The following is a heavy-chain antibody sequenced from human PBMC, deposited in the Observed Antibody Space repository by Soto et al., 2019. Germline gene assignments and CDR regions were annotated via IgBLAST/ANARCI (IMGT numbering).Heavy chain of an antibody. CDR2: IKQDESDK. D-gene: IGHD3-16*02. CDR3: AAYCYTMTCTHFHGYS. CDR1: GFRFRDYW. J-gene: IGHJ5*02. Sequence: EVQLVESGGGLVQTGGSLRPSCAVSGFRFRDYWLSWVRQAPGKGLEWVANIKQDESDKYYVDSVKGRFTISRDNAKNALYLQMNSLRVEDTAVYYCAAYCYTMTCTHFHGYSWGQGTQVTVSS. V-gene: IGHV3-7*03.